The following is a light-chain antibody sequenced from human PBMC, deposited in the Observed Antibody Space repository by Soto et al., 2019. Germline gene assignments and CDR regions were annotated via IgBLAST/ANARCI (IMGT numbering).Light chain of an antibody. Sequence: QSVLTQPPSVSGAPGQRVTISCTRSSSNIGAGYDVHWYQQLPGTAPKLLIYGNSNRPSGVPDRFSGSKSGTSASLAITGLQAEDEADYYCRSYDSSLSGWVFGGGTKLTVL. CDR3: RSYDSSLSGWV. J-gene: IGLJ3*02. V-gene: IGLV1-40*01. CDR2: GNS. CDR1: SSNIGAGYD.